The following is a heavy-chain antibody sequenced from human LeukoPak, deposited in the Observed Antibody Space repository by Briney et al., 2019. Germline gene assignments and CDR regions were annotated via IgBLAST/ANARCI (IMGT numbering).Heavy chain of an antibody. Sequence: GSLRLSCAASGFTFSSEWMHWVRQAPGRGLVWISHIDGNGRTTNYGDSVRGRFTVSRDNAKNTLYLQMNSLRAEDTAVYYCAKDYRGYSGYDYLAVAGTSPSWGQGTLVTVSS. J-gene: IGHJ5*02. D-gene: IGHD5-12*01. V-gene: IGHV3-74*01. CDR1: GFTFSSEW. CDR3: AKDYRGYSGYDYLAVAGTSPS. CDR2: IDGNGRTT.